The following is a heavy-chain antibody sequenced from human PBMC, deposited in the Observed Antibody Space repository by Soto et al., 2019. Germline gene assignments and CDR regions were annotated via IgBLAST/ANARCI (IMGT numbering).Heavy chain of an antibody. CDR1: GGSISSYY. V-gene: IGHV4-59*01. Sequence: SETLSLTCTVSGGSISSYYWSWIRQPPGKGLEWIGYIYYSGSTNYNPSLKSRVTISVDTSKNQFSLKLSSVTAADTAVYYCALSSSGRYYYYMDVWGKGTTVTVSS. D-gene: IGHD6-6*01. J-gene: IGHJ6*03. CDR3: ALSSSGRYYYYMDV. CDR2: IYYSGST.